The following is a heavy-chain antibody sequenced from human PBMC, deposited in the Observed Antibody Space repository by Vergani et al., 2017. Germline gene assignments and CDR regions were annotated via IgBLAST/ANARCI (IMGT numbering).Heavy chain of an antibody. D-gene: IGHD2/OR15-2a*01. Sequence: EVHLLESGGGQVEAGGSLRPSCVASGFTFSNSAMSWVRQISGKGLEWVSAISGHGDRTYYADSVKGRFTISRDNSKNTVYLQMNSLKAEDRATYYCAREERSNTSPFVGDWGQGTLVTV. CDR3: AREERSNTSPFVGD. J-gene: IGHJ4*02. CDR2: ISGHGDRT. CDR1: GFTFSNSA. V-gene: IGHV3-23*01.